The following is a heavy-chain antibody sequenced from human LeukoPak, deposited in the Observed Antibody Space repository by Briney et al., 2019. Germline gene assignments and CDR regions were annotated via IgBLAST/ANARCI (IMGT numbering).Heavy chain of an antibody. D-gene: IGHD6-6*01. J-gene: IGHJ4*02. Sequence: GGSLRLSCAASGFTFSNAWMSWVRQAPGKGLGWVGRIKSKTDGGTTDYAAPVKGRFTISRDDSKNTLYLQMNSLRAEDTAVYYCAKDPGSIGQFDYWGQGTLVTVSS. V-gene: IGHV3-15*01. CDR1: GFTFSNAW. CDR3: AKDPGSIGQFDY. CDR2: IKSKTDGGTT.